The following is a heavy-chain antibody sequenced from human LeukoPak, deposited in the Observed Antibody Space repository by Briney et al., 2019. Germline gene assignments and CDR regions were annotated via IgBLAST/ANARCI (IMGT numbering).Heavy chain of an antibody. J-gene: IGHJ4*02. D-gene: IGHD6-19*01. Sequence: ASVKVSCKASGYTFTGYYMHWVRQAPGQGLEWMGRINPNSGGTNYAQKFQGRVTMTRGTSISTAYMELSRLRSDDTAVYYCASISGYSSGWYDYWGQGTLVTVSS. CDR2: INPNSGGT. CDR3: ASISGYSSGWYDY. V-gene: IGHV1-2*06. CDR1: GYTFTGYY.